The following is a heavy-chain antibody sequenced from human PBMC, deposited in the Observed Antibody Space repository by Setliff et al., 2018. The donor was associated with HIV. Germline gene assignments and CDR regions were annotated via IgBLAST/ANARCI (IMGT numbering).Heavy chain of an antibody. V-gene: IGHV4-4*07. D-gene: IGHD2-2*03. CDR2: ISISGGT. CDR1: GASTSSEY. CDR3: VASPLLDIVIIPADTNLGGHWLDP. Sequence: PSETLSLTCTASGASTSSEYWSWIRQSAGKGLEWIGRISISGGTNYNPSLKSRVTLSVDTSKNQISLKVRSMTATDTAVYYCVASPLLDIVIIPADTNLGGHWLDPWGQGTLVTVSS. J-gene: IGHJ5*02.